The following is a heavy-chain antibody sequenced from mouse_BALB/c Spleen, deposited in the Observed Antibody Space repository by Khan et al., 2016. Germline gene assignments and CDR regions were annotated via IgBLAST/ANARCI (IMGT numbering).Heavy chain of an antibody. V-gene: IGHV1S81*02. CDR3: ARSDYAYDVGAMDY. CDR1: GYTFTSYW. CDR2: INPSNGRT. J-gene: IGHJ4*01. D-gene: IGHD2-2*01. Sequence: VQLQESGAELVKPGASVKLSCKASGYTFTSYWMHWVKQRPGQGLEWIGEINPSNGRTNYNEKFKSKATLTVDKSSSTAYMQLSSLTSEDSAVYYCARSDYAYDVGAMDYWGQGTSVTVSS.